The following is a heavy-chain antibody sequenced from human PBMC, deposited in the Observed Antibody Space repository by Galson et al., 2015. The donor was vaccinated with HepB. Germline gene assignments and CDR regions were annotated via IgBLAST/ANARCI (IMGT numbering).Heavy chain of an antibody. D-gene: IGHD6-13*01. V-gene: IGHV5-10-1*01. CDR3: ARHTAGEQQLVLRNWFDP. J-gene: IGHJ5*02. CDR1: GYSFTSYW. Sequence: QSGAEVKKPGESLRISCKGSGYSFTSYWISWVRQMPGKGLEWMGRIDPSDSYTNYSPSFQGHVTISADKSISTAYLQWSSLKASDTAMYYCARHTAGEQQLVLRNWFDPWGQGTLVTVSS. CDR2: IDPSDSYT.